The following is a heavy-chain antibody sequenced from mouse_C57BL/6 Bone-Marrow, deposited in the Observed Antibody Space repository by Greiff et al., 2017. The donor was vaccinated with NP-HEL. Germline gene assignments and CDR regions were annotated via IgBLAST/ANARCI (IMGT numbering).Heavy chain of an antibody. V-gene: IGHV1-69*01. CDR3: SSRVFITTVVATYYFDY. Sequence: QVQLQQPGAELVMPGASVKLSCKASGYTFTSYWMHWVKQRPGQGLEWIREIDPSDSYTNYNQKFKGKSTLTVDKSSSTAYMQPSSLTSVDSAVYYCSSRVFITTVVATYYFDYWGQDTALTVSS. J-gene: IGHJ2*01. CDR2: IDPSDSYT. D-gene: IGHD1-1*01. CDR1: GYTFTSYW.